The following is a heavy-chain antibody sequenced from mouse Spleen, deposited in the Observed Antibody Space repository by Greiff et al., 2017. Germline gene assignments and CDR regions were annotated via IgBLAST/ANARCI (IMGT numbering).Heavy chain of an antibody. CDR3: ARGGYDEFDY. J-gene: IGHJ2*01. CDR2: IYPGSGNT. Sequence: QVQLQQSGAELVRPGASVKLSCKASGYTFTDYYINWVKQRPGQGLEWIARIYPGSGNTYYNEKFKGKATLTAEKSSSTAYMQLSSLTSEDSAVYFCARGGYDEFDYWGQSTTLTVSS. V-gene: IGHV1-76*01. CDR1: GYTFTDYY. D-gene: IGHD2-2*01.